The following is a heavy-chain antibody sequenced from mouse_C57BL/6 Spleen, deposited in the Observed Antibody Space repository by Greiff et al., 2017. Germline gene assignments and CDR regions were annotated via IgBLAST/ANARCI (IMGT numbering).Heavy chain of an antibody. CDR2: FDPSDSYT. J-gene: IGHJ2*01. CDR1: GYTFTSYW. D-gene: IGHD3-2*02. Sequence: VQLQQPGAELVMPGASVKLSCKASGYTFTSYWMHWVTQRPGQGLEWIGEFDPSDSYTNYNQKFKGKSTLTVDKSSSTAYMQLISLTSEDSAVYYCARASAQATDYGGQGTTLTVSS. CDR3: ARASAQATDY. V-gene: IGHV1-69*01.